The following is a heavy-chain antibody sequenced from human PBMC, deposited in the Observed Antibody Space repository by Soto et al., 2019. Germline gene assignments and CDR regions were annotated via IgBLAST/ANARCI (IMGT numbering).Heavy chain of an antibody. CDR1: GGSISDYY. J-gene: IGHJ4*02. Sequence: PSETLSLTGSVSGGSISDYYWSWIRQPPGKGLEWIGYTYYGWNTNYNPSLKSRVTISVDTSKNQFSLKLISVTAADTAVYYCARDREYYDSSGLYFDYWGQGTLVTVSS. CDR3: ARDREYYDSSGLYFDY. CDR2: TYYGWNT. D-gene: IGHD3-22*01. V-gene: IGHV4-59*01.